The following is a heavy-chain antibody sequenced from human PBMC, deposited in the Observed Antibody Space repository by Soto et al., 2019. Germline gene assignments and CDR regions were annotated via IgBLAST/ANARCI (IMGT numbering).Heavy chain of an antibody. CDR2: VNPIVSMS. V-gene: IGHV1-69*04. Sequence: ASVKVSCKASGDTFSFYTINWVRQAPGLGLEWMGRVNPIVSMSNYAQKFQGRVTITADKSTNTAYMQLSSLRSEDTAVYYCAREGVRGMDVWGQGTTVTVSS. CDR1: GDTFSFYT. J-gene: IGHJ6*02. CDR3: AREGVRGMDV. D-gene: IGHD3-16*01.